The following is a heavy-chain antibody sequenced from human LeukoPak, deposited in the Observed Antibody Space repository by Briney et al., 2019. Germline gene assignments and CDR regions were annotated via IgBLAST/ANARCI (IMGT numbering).Heavy chain of an antibody. J-gene: IGHJ4*02. CDR1: GESFSGYY. V-gene: IGHV4-34*01. D-gene: IGHD2-15*01. Sequence: PSETLSLTCAVYGESFSGYYWSWIRQPPGKGLEWIGEINHSGSTNYNPSLKSRVTISVDTSKNQFSLKLSSVTAADTAVYYCARGRGVVARDWGQGTLVTVSS. CDR3: ARGRGVVARD. CDR2: INHSGST.